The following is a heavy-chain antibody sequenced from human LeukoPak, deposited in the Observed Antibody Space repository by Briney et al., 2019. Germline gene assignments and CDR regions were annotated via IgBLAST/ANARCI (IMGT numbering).Heavy chain of an antibody. D-gene: IGHD3-16*01. J-gene: IGHJ4*02. Sequence: AETLSLTCAVSGYSISSGDYWGWIRQPPGKGLEWIGSIFNSGSTYYNPSLKSRVTISADTSKRHFSLKLSSVTAADTAVYYCARNRSEPLGNGGSFDYWGQGTLVTLSS. CDR1: GYSISSGDY. CDR2: IFNSGST. V-gene: IGHV4-38-2*01. CDR3: ARNRSEPLGNGGSFDY.